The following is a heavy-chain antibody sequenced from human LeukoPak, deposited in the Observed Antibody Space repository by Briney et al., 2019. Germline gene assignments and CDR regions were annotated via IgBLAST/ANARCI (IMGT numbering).Heavy chain of an antibody. V-gene: IGHV3-23*01. CDR3: AKDVGKWESLHFFDY. J-gene: IGHJ4*02. CDR2: ISGSGAST. Sequence: GGSLRLSCLTSGFTLSTNAMSWVREAPGKGLEWISGISGSGASTYYADSVKGRFTISRDDSRNTLYLQMNSLRGDDTAVYYCAKDVGKWESLHFFDYWGQGTLVTVSS. CDR1: GFTLSTNA. D-gene: IGHD1-26*01.